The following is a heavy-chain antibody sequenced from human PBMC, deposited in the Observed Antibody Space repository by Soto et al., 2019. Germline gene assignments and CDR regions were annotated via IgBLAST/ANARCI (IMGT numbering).Heavy chain of an antibody. CDR3: ARGTSNYFGSPWVDS. D-gene: IGHD3-10*01. CDR2: IHHAGST. V-gene: IGHV4-30-2*01. J-gene: IGHJ5*01. CDR1: GDSISSSGYS. Sequence: QLLLQEAGSGLVKPSQTLSLTCGVSGDSISSSGYSWNWIRQPPGKVLEWIGYIHHAGSTLSNPSLDSRVTISRDRSKNQFSLRLTSVPAADTAVYYCARGTSNYFGSPWVDSWGQGTLVTVSA.